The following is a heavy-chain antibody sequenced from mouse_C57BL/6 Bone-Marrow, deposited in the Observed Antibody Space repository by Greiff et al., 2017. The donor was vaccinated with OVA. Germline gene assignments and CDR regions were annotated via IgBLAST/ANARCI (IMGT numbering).Heavy chain of an antibody. J-gene: IGHJ4*01. D-gene: IGHD2-5*01. V-gene: IGHV1-15*01. CDR1: GYTFTDYE. CDR2: IDPETGGT. CDR3: TRGYSKYYAMDY. Sequence: VQLQQSGAELVRPGASVTLSCKASGYTFTDYEMHWVKQTPVHGLEWIGAIDPETGGTAYNQKFKGKAILTVDKSSSTAYMELRSLPSEDSAVYYCTRGYSKYYAMDYWGQGTSVTVSS.